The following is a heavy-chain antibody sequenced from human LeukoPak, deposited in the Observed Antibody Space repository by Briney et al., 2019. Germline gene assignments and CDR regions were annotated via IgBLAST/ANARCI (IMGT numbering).Heavy chain of an antibody. D-gene: IGHD5-12*01. Sequence: GGSLRLSCAVSGFTFSSYAMTWVRQAPGKGLHWVSVMSGGGSSTYYPDSVKGRFTISRDNSKNTLYLQMNSLRAEDTAVYYCAKDLGVEATIVRYYYYYGMDVWGQGTTVTVSS. J-gene: IGHJ6*02. CDR1: GFTFSSYA. CDR3: AKDLGVEATIVRYYYYYGMDV. CDR2: MSGGGSST. V-gene: IGHV3-23*01.